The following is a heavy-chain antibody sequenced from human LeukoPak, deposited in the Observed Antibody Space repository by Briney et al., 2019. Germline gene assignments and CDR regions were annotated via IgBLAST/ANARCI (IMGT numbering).Heavy chain of an antibody. Sequence: SETLSLTCTVSGGSISSSSYYWGWIRQPPGKGLEWIGSIYYSGSTYYNPSLKSRVTISVDTSKNQFSLKLSSVIAADTAVYYCARHHIVVVVAANNWFDPWGQGTLVTVSS. CDR3: ARHHIVVVVAANNWFDP. D-gene: IGHD2-15*01. J-gene: IGHJ5*02. CDR2: IYYSGST. V-gene: IGHV4-39*01. CDR1: GGSISSSSYY.